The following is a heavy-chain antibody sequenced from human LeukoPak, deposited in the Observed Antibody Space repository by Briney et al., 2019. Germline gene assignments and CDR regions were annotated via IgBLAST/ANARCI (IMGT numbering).Heavy chain of an antibody. CDR2: IYSGGST. D-gene: IGHD3-22*01. V-gene: IGHV3-53*01. CDR3: ARDSRDYYDSSGYYYEGDAFDI. CDR1: GFTVSSNY. J-gene: IGHJ3*02. Sequence: GGSLRLSCAASGFTVSSNYMSWVRQAPGKGLEWVSVIYSGGSTYYADSVKGRFTISRDNSKNTLYLQMNSLRAADTAVYYCARDSRDYYDSSGYYYEGDAFDIWGQGTMVTVSS.